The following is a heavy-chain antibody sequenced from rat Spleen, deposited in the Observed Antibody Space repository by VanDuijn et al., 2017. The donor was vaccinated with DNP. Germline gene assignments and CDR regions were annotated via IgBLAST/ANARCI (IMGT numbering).Heavy chain of an antibody. D-gene: IGHD1-11*01. Sequence: EVKLVESGGGLVQPGRSLKLSCAASGFNFNDYWMGWVRQAPGKGLEWIGEINKDSRTIKYSPSLKEKITISRDNAQNTLYLQMNKLGSEDTGIYYCAKGPNFGGWSDYFDYWGQGVMVTVSS. V-gene: IGHV4-2*01. CDR3: AKGPNFGGWSDYFDY. CDR2: INKDSRTI. J-gene: IGHJ2*01. CDR1: GFNFNDYW.